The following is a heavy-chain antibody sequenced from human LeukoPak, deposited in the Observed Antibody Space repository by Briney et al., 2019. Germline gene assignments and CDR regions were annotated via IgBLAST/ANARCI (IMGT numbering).Heavy chain of an antibody. D-gene: IGHD3-9*01. Sequence: SETLSLTCTVSGGSISSSTYYWNWIRQYPGKGLEWIGYIYYSGSTNYNPSLKSRVTVSVDTSKNQFSLKLSSVTAADTAVYYCARGLSSSRGDWALYYYYYYGMDVWGQGTTVTVSS. CDR1: GGSISSSTYY. V-gene: IGHV4-61*01. CDR2: IYYSGST. J-gene: IGHJ6*02. CDR3: ARGLSSSRGDWALYYYYYYGMDV.